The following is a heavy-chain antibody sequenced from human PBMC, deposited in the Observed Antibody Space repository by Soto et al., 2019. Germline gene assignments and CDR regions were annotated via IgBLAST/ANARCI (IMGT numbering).Heavy chain of an antibody. D-gene: IGHD5-12*01. Sequence: SVKVSCKASGYTFTSYYMHWVRQAPGQGLEWMGIINPSGGSTSYAQKFQGRVTMTRDTSTSTVYMELSSLRSEDTAVYYCARGAGLMATRVAPLLYWGQGTLVTVSS. J-gene: IGHJ4*02. CDR3: ARGAGLMATRVAPLLY. CDR2: INPSGGST. CDR1: GYTFTSYY. V-gene: IGHV1-46*01.